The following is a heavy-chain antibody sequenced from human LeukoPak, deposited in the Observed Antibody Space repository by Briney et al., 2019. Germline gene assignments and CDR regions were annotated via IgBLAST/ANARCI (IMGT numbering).Heavy chain of an antibody. J-gene: IGHJ4*02. CDR3: AKDGRWLQLKGEYYFDY. V-gene: IGHV3-43*01. Sequence: GGSLRLSCVASGFTFSNYWMSWVRQAPGKGLEWVSLISWDGGITYYADSVKGRFTISRDNSKNSLYLQMNSLRTEDTALYYCAKDGRWLQLKGEYYFDYWGQGTLVTVSS. CDR2: ISWDGGIT. D-gene: IGHD5-24*01. CDR1: GFTFSNYW.